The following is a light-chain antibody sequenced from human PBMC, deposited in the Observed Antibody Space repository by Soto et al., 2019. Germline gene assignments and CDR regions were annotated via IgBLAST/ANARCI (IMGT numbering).Light chain of an antibody. V-gene: IGLV2-14*01. Sequence: QSALTQPASVSGSPGQSITISCTGTSSDVGIYDYVSWYQQHPGNAPKLMIYEVSNRPSGVSNRFSGSKSGNTASLTISGLQAGDEADYYCSSYTSSSTYVFGTGTKLTVL. CDR1: SSDVGIYDY. CDR2: EVS. CDR3: SSYTSSSTYV. J-gene: IGLJ1*01.